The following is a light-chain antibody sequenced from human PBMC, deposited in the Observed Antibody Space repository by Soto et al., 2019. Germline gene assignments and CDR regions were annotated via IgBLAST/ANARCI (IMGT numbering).Light chain of an antibody. CDR2: DVS. CDR3: LQHYIYPRT. J-gene: IGKJ1*01. V-gene: IGKV1-5*01. CDR1: QSISDS. Sequence: LQRTQAPSTLSDSDGDRVTITCRASQSISDSLAWYQQKPGKAPDLLISDVSKLERGVASRFSGSASGTEFTLAISGLQPEDFATYYCLQHYIYPRTFGQGTKVDIK.